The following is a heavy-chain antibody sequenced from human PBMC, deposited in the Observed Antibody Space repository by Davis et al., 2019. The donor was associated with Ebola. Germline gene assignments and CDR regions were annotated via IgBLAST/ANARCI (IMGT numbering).Heavy chain of an antibody. CDR2: NIPMFRSP. CDR3: ARGRTGFYFDSSDSPHWFDP. Sequence: SVTVSCKASGYNFTVYYIHWVRQAPARGLEWMGGNIPMFRSPHYAQKFLDRVTLTADDPTRTVYMEMRSLRPEDTAVYFCARGRTGFYFDSSDSPHWFDPWGQGTLVTVSS. J-gene: IGHJ5*02. CDR1: GYNFTVYY. V-gene: IGHV1-69*13. D-gene: IGHD6-19*01.